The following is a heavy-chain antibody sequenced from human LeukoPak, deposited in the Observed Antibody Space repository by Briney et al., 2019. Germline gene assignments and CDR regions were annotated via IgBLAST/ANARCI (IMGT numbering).Heavy chain of an antibody. CDR2: ISSDSSTR. Sequence: GGSLRLSCATSGFTFSTYSMNWVRQAPGKGLEWVSYISSDSSTRYYADSVKGRFTISRDDAKNSLYLQMNSLRAEDTAVYYCARTGIDDYYDSSGYYQYWGQGTLVTVSS. CDR3: ARTGIDDYYDSSGYYQY. CDR1: GFTFSTYS. V-gene: IGHV3-48*01. J-gene: IGHJ4*02. D-gene: IGHD3-22*01.